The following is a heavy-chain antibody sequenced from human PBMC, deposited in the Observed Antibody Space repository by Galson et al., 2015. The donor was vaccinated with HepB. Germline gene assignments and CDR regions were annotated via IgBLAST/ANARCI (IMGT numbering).Heavy chain of an antibody. V-gene: IGHV4-59*01. CDR2: IYYSGST. CDR3: ARGSYCSRTSCYTTWFDP. D-gene: IGHD2-2*02. J-gene: IGHJ5*02. CDR1: GGSISNYY. Sequence: ETLSLTCTVSGGSISNYYWSWIRQPPGKGLEWIGYIYYSGSTAYNPSLKSRVTLSVDMSKNQFSLKLKSVTAADTAVYYCARGSYCSRTSCYTTWFDPWGQGTLVTFSS.